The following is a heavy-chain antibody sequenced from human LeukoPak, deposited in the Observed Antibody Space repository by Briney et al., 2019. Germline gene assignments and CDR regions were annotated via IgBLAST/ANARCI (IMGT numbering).Heavy chain of an antibody. D-gene: IGHD3-10*02. CDR2: ISSRSTYT. CDR1: GFIFSPDD. Sequence: GGSLRLSCAVSGFIFSPDDIRWRRQAPGKGLEWVSYISSRSTYTTYADSVKGRFTISRDNAKISLYLQINSLRAEDTAVYYCASALRLCSGSFSIDYWGQGTLVTVSS. J-gene: IGHJ4*02. CDR3: ASALRLCSGSFSIDY. V-gene: IGHV3-11*06.